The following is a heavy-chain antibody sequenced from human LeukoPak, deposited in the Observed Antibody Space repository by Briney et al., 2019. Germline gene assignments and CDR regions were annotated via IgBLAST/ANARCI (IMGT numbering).Heavy chain of an antibody. CDR3: ARDWNYDFWSGYSPYWYFDL. CDR1: GGSISSYY. D-gene: IGHD3-3*01. J-gene: IGHJ2*01. Sequence: SETLSLTCTVSGGSISSYYWSWIRQPAGEGLEWIGRIYTSGSTNYNPSLKSRVTMSVDTSKNQFSLKLSSVTAADTAVYYCARDWNYDFWSGYSPYWYFDLWGRGTLVTVSS. V-gene: IGHV4-4*07. CDR2: IYTSGST.